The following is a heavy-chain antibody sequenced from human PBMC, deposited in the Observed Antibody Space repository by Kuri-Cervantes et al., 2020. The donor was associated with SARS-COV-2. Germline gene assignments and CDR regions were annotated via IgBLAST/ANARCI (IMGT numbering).Heavy chain of an antibody. Sequence: SETLSLTYSVSGGSISSSSYYWGWIRQPPGKGLEWVGSISYSGSTYYNPSLKSRITISVDTSKNQFSLKLSSVTAADTAVYYCARRVPDDYGDYRFDPWGQGTLVTVSS. J-gene: IGHJ5*02. CDR1: GGSISSSSYY. CDR3: ARRVPDDYGDYRFDP. CDR2: ISYSGST. D-gene: IGHD4-17*01. V-gene: IGHV4-39*01.